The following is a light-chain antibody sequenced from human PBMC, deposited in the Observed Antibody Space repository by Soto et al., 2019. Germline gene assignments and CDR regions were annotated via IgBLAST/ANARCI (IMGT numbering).Light chain of an antibody. CDR1: QSLLHSNGYND. Sequence: DIVMTQSPVSLPVTPGEPASISCRSHQSLLHSNGYNDLDWYLQKPGQSPQLLLSVGSNRAYGDPDRLSGSGSGTDFTLKSRRVEAEDVGVYYCRQSLQAPRPFGQGTKVEIK. CDR3: RQSLQAPRP. J-gene: IGKJ1*01. CDR2: VGS. V-gene: IGKV2-28*01.